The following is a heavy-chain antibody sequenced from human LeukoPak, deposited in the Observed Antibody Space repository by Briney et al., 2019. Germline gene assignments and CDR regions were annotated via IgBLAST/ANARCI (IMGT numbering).Heavy chain of an antibody. D-gene: IGHD2-2*02. CDR2: INPDNGNT. V-gene: IGHV1-3*03. CDR3: TLYNY. Sequence: ASVKVSRKASGYSFTNHDMHWVRQAPGQRLEWMGYINPDNGNTKYSQEFQGRVAITRDTSASTVYMELYSLTSEDMAVYYCTLYNYWGQGTLVTVSS. J-gene: IGHJ4*02. CDR1: GYSFTNHD.